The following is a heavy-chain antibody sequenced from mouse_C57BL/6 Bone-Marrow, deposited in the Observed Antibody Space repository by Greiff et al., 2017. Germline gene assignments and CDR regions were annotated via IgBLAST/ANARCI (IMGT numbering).Heavy chain of an antibody. D-gene: IGHD4-1*01. V-gene: IGHV1-54*01. Sequence: QVQLKEPGAELVRPGTSVKVSCKASGYAFTNYLLEWVKQRPGQGLEWIGVINPGRGGTNYNEKFKGKATLTVDKSSSTAYMQLSSLTSEDSAVFFCARSKNWDSWFAYWGQGTLVTVSA. J-gene: IGHJ3*01. CDR3: ARSKNWDSWFAY. CDR1: GYAFTNYL. CDR2: INPGRGGT.